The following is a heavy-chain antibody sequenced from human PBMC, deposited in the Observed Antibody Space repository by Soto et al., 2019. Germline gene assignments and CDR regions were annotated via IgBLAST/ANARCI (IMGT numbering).Heavy chain of an antibody. D-gene: IGHD3-22*01. CDR2: IYYTGST. CDR3: ATVPTYYYDRNGYANAFDK. V-gene: IGHV4-30-4*01. CDR1: GGSINSDDYY. J-gene: IGHJ3*02. Sequence: QVQLQESGPGLVKPSQTLSLTCSVSGGSINSDDYYWSWIRQPPGKGLEWIGYIYYTGSTSHNPSLKSRINISLDTSKNQFSLKLNSVTAADTAVYYCATVPTYYYDRNGYANAFDKWGQGTMVTVSS.